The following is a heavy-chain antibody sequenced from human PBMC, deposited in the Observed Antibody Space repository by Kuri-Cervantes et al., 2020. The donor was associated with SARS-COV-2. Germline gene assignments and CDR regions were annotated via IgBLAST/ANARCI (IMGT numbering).Heavy chain of an antibody. V-gene: IGHV1-2*02. J-gene: IGHJ6*03. CDR2: MNPNSGGT. Sequence: ASVKVSCKASGYTFTSYGISWVRQAPGQGLEWMGWMNPNSGGTNYAQKFQGRVTMTRDTSISTAYMELSRLRSDDTAVYYCARVDFWSGYDVMDVWGKGTTVTVSS. CDR1: GYTFTSYG. D-gene: IGHD3-3*01. CDR3: ARVDFWSGYDVMDV.